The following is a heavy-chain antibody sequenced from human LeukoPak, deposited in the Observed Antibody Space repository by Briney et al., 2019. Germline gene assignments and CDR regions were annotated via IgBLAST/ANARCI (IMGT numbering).Heavy chain of an antibody. Sequence: LGESLKISCKGSGYSFTSYWIGWVRQMPGKGLEWMGIIYPGDSDTRYSPSFQGQVTISADKSISTAYLQWSSLEASDTAMYYCARGVPAAISPPTHWGQGTLVTVSS. J-gene: IGHJ4*02. CDR2: IYPGDSDT. V-gene: IGHV5-51*01. CDR3: ARGVPAAISPPTH. D-gene: IGHD2-2*01. CDR1: GYSFTSYW.